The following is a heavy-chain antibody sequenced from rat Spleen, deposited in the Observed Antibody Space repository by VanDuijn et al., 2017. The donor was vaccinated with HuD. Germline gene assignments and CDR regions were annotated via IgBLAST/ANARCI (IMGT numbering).Heavy chain of an antibody. CDR1: GFSLTSYH. J-gene: IGHJ3*01. D-gene: IGHD1-4*01. Sequence: QVQLKESGPGLVQPSQTLSLTCTVSGFSLTSYHVSWVRQPPGKGLEWLGVIWIDGGTSYNSAVQSRLSISRDTSKSQVFLKMNSLQPEDTGTYYCARLEGITSDWFAYWGQGTLVTVSS. V-gene: IGHV2-43*01. CDR3: ARLEGITSDWFAY. CDR2: IWIDGGT.